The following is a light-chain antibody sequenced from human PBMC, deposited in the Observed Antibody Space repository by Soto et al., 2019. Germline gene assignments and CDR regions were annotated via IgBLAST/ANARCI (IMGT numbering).Light chain of an antibody. V-gene: IGLV1-44*01. CDR2: SNN. CDR1: SSNIGSNT. J-gene: IGLJ2*01. Sequence: QSVLTQPPSASGTPGQRVTISCSGSSSNIGSNTVNWYQQLPGTAPKLLIYSNNQRPSGVPDRFSGSKSGTSASLAISGLQSEDEVDYYCAARDDSLNGLVFGGGTKVTVL. CDR3: AARDDSLNGLV.